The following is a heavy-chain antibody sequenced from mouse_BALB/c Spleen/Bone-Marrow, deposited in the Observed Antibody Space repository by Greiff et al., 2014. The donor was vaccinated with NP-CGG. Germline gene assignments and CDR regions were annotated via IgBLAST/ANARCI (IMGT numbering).Heavy chain of an antibody. CDR2: ISSGSSTI. J-gene: IGHJ2*01. CDR3: TRGGNWDDFDY. V-gene: IGHV5-17*02. CDR1: GSTFSSFG. Sequence: EVMLVESGGGLVQPGGSRKLSCAASGSTFSSFGMHWVRQTPEKGLEWVAYISSGSSTIYYADTVKGRFTISRDNPKNTRGRQVTSLRSEDTAMYYCTRGGNWDDFDYWGQGTTLTVSS. D-gene: IGHD4-1*01.